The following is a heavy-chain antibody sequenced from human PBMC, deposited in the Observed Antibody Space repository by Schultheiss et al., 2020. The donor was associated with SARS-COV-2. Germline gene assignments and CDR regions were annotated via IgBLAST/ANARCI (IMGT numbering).Heavy chain of an antibody. V-gene: IGHV4-39*07. CDR3: ARVDGGDGAFDI. J-gene: IGHJ3*02. D-gene: IGHD2-21*01. CDR2: IYYSGST. Sequence: SQTLSLTCTVSGGSISSSSYYWGWIRQPPGKGLEWIGSIYYSGSTYYNPSLESRVTISVDTSKNQFSLKLSSVTAADTAVYYCARVDGGDGAFDIWGQGTMVTVSS. CDR1: GGSISSSSYY.